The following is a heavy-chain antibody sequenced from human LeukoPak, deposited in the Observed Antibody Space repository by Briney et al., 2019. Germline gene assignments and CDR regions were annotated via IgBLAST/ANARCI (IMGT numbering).Heavy chain of an antibody. V-gene: IGHV3-48*02. Sequence: GGSLTLSCVVSGFTFSSYGMNWLRQAPGKGLEWVSFINTSSGTTYYADSVKRRFTISRDNAKNSLYLQMNRPRDEETAVYYCARDQQWVIVHYFDHWGEGILVTVSS. CDR3: ARDQQWVIVHYFDH. J-gene: IGHJ4*02. CDR1: GFTFSSYG. D-gene: IGHD6-19*01. CDR2: INTSSGTT.